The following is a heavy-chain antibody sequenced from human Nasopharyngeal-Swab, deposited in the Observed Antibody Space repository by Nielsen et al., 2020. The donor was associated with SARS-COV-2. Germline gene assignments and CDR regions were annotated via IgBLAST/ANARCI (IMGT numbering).Heavy chain of an antibody. Sequence: GGSLRLSCAASGFTFSSYSMNWVRQAPGKGLEWVSSISSSSCYIYYADSVKGRFTISRDNAKNSLYLQMNSPRAEDTAVYYCARADSSSWYFDYWGQGTLVTVSS. V-gene: IGHV3-21*01. J-gene: IGHJ4*02. CDR2: ISSSSCYI. D-gene: IGHD6-13*01. CDR3: ARADSSSWYFDY. CDR1: GFTFSSYS.